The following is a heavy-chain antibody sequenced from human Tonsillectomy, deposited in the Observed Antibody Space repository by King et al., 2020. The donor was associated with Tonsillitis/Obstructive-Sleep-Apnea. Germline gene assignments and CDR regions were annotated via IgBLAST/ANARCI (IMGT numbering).Heavy chain of an antibody. V-gene: IGHV3-23*04. J-gene: IGHJ3*02. CDR1: GFTFSSYA. CDR3: AKGGAGAFGI. D-gene: IGHD3-10*01. CDR2: ISGIGGST. Sequence: VQLVESGGGLVQPGGSLRLSCAASGFTFSSYAMSWGRQAPGKGLEWVSAISGIGGSTYYADSVKGRFTISRDNSKNTLDLQMNSLRAGDTAVYYCAKGGAGAFGIWGQGKMVTVSS.